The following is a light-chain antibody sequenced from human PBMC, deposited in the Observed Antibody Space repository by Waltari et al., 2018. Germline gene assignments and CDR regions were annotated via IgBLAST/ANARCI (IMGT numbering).Light chain of an antibody. CDR3: LQGAHWPYT. CDR2: KVS. CDR1: QSLVYSNGNTY. Sequence: DVVVTQSPLSLPVTLGQPASISCRSSQSLVYSNGNTYLNWFHQRPGQSPRRLIYKVSNRDSGVPDRFSGSGSVTDFTLKISRVEAEDVGVYYCLQGAHWPYTFGQGTKLEIK. V-gene: IGKV2-30*01. J-gene: IGKJ2*01.